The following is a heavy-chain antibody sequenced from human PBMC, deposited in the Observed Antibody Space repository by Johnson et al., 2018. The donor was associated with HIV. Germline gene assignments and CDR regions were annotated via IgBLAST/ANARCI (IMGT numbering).Heavy chain of an antibody. Sequence: VQLVESGGGLVKPGGSLRLSCAASGFTFSNVWMTWVRQAPGKGLEWVGRIKRKIEGETTDYAAPVKGRFTISRDDSKNTLYLQMNSLTTEDTAVYYCARGLIAVAGFDAFDIWGQGTMVTVSS. CDR2: IKRKIEGETT. V-gene: IGHV3-15*01. CDR3: ARGLIAVAGFDAFDI. D-gene: IGHD6-19*01. J-gene: IGHJ3*02. CDR1: GFTFSNVW.